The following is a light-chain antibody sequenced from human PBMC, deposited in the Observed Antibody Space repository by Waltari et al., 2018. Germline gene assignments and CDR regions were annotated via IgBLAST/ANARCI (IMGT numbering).Light chain of an antibody. J-gene: IGKJ4*01. V-gene: IGKV1-39*01. CDR1: QAISTY. CDR3: QQSYSAPLA. CDR2: SSS. Sequence: DTLMTQSPSSLSVSVGDRVTITCRASQAISTYANWYQQTPGMAPKLLIFSSSTLHRGVSSRFSGSGSGTEFTLTISNLQPDDFATYYCQQSYSAPLAFGGGTKLDI.